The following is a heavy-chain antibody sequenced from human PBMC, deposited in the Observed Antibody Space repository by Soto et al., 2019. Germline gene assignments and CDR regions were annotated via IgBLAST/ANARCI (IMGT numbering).Heavy chain of an antibody. J-gene: IGHJ1*01. CDR3: ARGVEATRREYFKH. CDR2: IYYSGST. V-gene: IGHV4-59*01. Sequence: PSETLSLTCTVSGGSISSYYWSWIRQPPGKGLEWIGYIYYSGSTNYNPSLKSRVTISVDTSKNQFSLKLSSVTAADTAVYYCARGVEATRREYFKHWGQGTLVTVSS. CDR1: GGSISSYY. D-gene: IGHD1-26*01.